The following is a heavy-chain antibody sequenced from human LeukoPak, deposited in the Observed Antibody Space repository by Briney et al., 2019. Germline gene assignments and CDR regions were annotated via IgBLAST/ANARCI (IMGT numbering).Heavy chain of an antibody. Sequence: GGSLRLSCAASGFTFSSYAMSWVRQAPGKGLEWVSATSGSGGSTYYADSVKGRFTISRDNSKNTLHLQMNSLRAEDTAVYYCAKDCGAVFDYWGQGTLVTVSS. CDR1: GFTFSSYA. V-gene: IGHV3-23*01. D-gene: IGHD6-19*01. J-gene: IGHJ4*02. CDR3: AKDCGAVFDY. CDR2: TSGSGGST.